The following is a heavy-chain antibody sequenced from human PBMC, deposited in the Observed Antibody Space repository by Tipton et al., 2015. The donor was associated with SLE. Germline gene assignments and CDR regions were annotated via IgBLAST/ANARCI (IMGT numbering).Heavy chain of an antibody. D-gene: IGHD2-15*01. CDR2: IIPIFGTA. Sequence: QLVQSGAEVKKPGSSVKVSCKASGGTFSSYAMSWVRQAPGQGLEWMGGIIPIFGTANYAQKLQGRVTMTTDTSTSTAYMELRSLRSDDTAVYYCARGPVVLDYWGQGTLVTVSS. J-gene: IGHJ4*02. CDR1: GGTFSSYA. V-gene: IGHV1-69*06. CDR3: ARGPVVLDY.